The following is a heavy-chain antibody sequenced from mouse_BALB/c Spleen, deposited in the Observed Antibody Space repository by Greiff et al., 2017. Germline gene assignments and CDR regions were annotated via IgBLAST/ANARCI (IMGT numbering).Heavy chain of an antibody. CDR1: GYTFTDYA. V-gene: IGHV1S137*01. CDR3: ARDGTGPAWFAY. CDR2: ISTYYGDA. J-gene: IGHJ3*01. D-gene: IGHD4-1*01. Sequence: QVHVKQSGAELVRPGVSVKISCKGSGYTFTDYAMHWVKQSHAKSLEWIGVISTYYGDASYNQKFKGKATMTVDKSSSTAYMELARLTSEDSAIYYCARDGTGPAWFAYWGQGTLVTVSA.